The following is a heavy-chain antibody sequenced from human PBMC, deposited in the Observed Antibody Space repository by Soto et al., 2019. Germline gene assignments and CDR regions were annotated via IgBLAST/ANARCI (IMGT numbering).Heavy chain of an antibody. CDR3: ARLGPDGGMDV. Sequence: QVQLVQSGAEVKKPGSSVKVSCKASGGTFSSYTISWVRQAPGQGLEWMGRIIPILGIANYAQKFQGRVTXTXXKSTSTAYMELSSLRSEDTAVSYCARLGPDGGMDVWGQGTTVTVSS. CDR2: IIPILGIA. J-gene: IGHJ6*02. V-gene: IGHV1-69*02. CDR1: GGTFSSYT.